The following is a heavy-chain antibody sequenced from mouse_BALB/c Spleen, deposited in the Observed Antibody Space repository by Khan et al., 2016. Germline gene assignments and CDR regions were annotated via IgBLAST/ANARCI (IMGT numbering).Heavy chain of an antibody. CDR1: GFNIKDTY. J-gene: IGHJ2*01. D-gene: IGHD2-4*01. V-gene: IGHV14-3*02. CDR2: VYPANGNT. Sequence: EVQLQESGAELVKPGASVKLSCTASGFNIKDTYIHWVIQRPEQGLEWIGRVYPANGNTKYDPKFQGKATITADTSSNTAYLQLSSLTSEDTAVYYCGRGLITTEDYWGQGSTLTVSS. CDR3: GRGLITTEDY.